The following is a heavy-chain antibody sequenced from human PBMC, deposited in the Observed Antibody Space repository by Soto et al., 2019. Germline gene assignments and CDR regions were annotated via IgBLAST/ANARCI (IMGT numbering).Heavy chain of an antibody. CDR3: AKDQGIVVVPAAIRSL. CDR2: ISGSGGST. V-gene: IGHV3-23*01. Sequence: KGLEWVSAISGSGGSTYYADSVKGRFTISRDNSKNTLYLQMNSLRAEDTAVYFCAKDQGIVVVPAAIRSLWGQGTLVTVTS. J-gene: IGHJ4*02. D-gene: IGHD2-2*01.